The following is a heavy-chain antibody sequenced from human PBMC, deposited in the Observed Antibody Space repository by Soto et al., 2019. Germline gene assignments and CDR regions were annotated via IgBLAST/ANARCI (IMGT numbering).Heavy chain of an antibody. CDR1: GYTFTSYA. Sequence: QVQLVQSGAEVKKPGASVKVSCKASGYTFTSYAMHWVRQAPGQRLEWMGWINAGNGNTKYSQKFQGRVTITRDTAASTAYMELSSLRSEDTAVDYCARVGYYGSGSYYNRYYYYGMDVWGQGTTVTVSS. J-gene: IGHJ6*02. D-gene: IGHD3-10*01. V-gene: IGHV1-3*01. CDR2: INAGNGNT. CDR3: ARVGYYGSGSYYNRYYYYGMDV.